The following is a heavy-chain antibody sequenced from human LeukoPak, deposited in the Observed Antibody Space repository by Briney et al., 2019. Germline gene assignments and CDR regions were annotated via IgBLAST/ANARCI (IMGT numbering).Heavy chain of an antibody. D-gene: IGHD5-24*01. Sequence: SETLSLTCTVSGGSISSSSYYWGWVRQPPGKGLEWIGNIFYSGSTYYSPSLKSRVTISLDTSRNQFSLKLSSVTAADTAVYYCARGRDGYNLGYWGQGTLVTVSS. V-gene: IGHV4-39*07. CDR3: ARGRDGYNLGY. J-gene: IGHJ4*02. CDR2: IFYSGST. CDR1: GGSISSSSYY.